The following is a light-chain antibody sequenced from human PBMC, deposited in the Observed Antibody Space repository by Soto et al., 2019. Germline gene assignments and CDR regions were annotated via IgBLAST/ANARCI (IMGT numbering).Light chain of an antibody. V-gene: IGKV1-5*03. CDR2: KAS. Sequence: DLQMTQSPSTLSGSVGDRVTITCRASQTISSWLAWYQQKPGKAPKLLIYKASTLKSGAPSRFSGSGSGTEFTLTISSLQPDDFATYYCQHYNSYSEAFGQGTKVELK. CDR1: QTISSW. J-gene: IGKJ1*01. CDR3: QHYNSYSEA.